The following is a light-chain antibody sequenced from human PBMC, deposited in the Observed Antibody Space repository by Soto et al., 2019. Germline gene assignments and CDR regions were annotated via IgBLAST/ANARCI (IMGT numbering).Light chain of an antibody. CDR3: QQYGSSPGT. CDR2: GTS. Sequence: DIVMTQSPATLLLSAGETATLSCRASQSVRKNLAWDQQKPGQAPRLLIYGTSNRATGIPDRISGSRSGTDFTLTISRVEPEDFAIYFCQQYGSSPGTFGQGTKV. J-gene: IGKJ1*01. V-gene: IGKV3-20*01. CDR1: QSVRKN.